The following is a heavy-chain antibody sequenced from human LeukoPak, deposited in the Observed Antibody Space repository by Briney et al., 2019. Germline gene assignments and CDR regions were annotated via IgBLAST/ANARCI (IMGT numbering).Heavy chain of an antibody. J-gene: IGHJ4*02. CDR1: GLAFSDSA. Sequence: GGTLKLSCAASGLAFSDSAVHWVRQAPGKGLEWIGRIRTKTNYYATAYAASVKGRFTVSRDDSNSTAYLHLNSLKTEDTAVYYCTTGHYSTSGDCWGQGTLVTVSS. CDR3: TTGHYSTSGDC. CDR2: IRTKTNYYAT. D-gene: IGHD6-13*01. V-gene: IGHV3-73*01.